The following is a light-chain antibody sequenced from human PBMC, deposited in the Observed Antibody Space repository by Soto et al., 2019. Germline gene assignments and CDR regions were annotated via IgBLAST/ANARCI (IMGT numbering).Light chain of an antibody. J-gene: IGKJ5*01. Sequence: EMVMTQSPAILSVSPGESATLSCRASQSVNSNYLAWYQQHPGQPPRLLIYGISTRATGIPARFSGSGSGTEFSLTISSLQSEDFAVHYCQQYSKWPITFGQGTRLEIK. V-gene: IGKV3-15*01. CDR1: QSVNSN. CDR3: QQYSKWPIT. CDR2: GIS.